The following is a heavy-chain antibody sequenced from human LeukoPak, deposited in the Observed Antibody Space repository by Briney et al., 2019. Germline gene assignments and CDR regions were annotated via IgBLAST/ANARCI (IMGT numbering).Heavy chain of an antibody. V-gene: IGHV1-69*04. CDR1: GGTFSSYA. D-gene: IGHD5-12*01. J-gene: IGHJ4*02. Sequence: ASVKVSCKASGGTFSSYAISWVRQAPGQGLEWMGRIIPILGIANYAQKFQGRVTITADKSTCTAYMELSSLRSEDTAVYYCAREGVATIIFYWGQGTLVTVSS. CDR2: IIPILGIA. CDR3: AREGVATIIFY.